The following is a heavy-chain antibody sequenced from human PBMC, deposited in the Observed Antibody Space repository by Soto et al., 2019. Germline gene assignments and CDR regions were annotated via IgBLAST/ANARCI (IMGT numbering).Heavy chain of an antibody. CDR3: ARQRLWGTSGYYYFEN. Sequence: PGESLKISCKGSGHIFSNYWIGWVRQMPGKGLEWMGIIYPGDSYTRYSPSFQGQVTITVDKSINTAYLQWSRLKASDTAIYYCARQRLWGTSGYYYFENWGQGTLVTVSS. V-gene: IGHV5-51*01. J-gene: IGHJ4*02. CDR1: GHIFSNYW. CDR2: IYPGDSYT. D-gene: IGHD3-22*01.